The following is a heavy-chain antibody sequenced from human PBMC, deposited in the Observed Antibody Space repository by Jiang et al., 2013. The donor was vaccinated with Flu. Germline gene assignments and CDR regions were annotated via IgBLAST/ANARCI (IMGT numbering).Heavy chain of an antibody. V-gene: IGHV6-1*01. D-gene: IGHD2-21*02. CDR1: GDSVSSNSAV. CDR3: TRGVTAIEY. J-gene: IGHJ1*01. CDR2: TYYRSKWQK. Sequence: SQTLSLTCAISGDSVSSNSAVWNWIRQSPSRGLEWLGRTYYRSKWQKDYAVSVKSRISINPDTSKNQLSLQLNSVTPEDTAVYYCTRGVTAIEYWGQGTLVTVSS.